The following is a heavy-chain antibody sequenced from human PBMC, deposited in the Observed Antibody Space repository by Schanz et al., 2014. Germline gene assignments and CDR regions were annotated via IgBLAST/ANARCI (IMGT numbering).Heavy chain of an antibody. CDR2: INVYNGDT. J-gene: IGHJ3*02. CDR1: AYRFTSYA. D-gene: IGHD6-13*01. V-gene: IGHV1-18*01. CDR3: ARNIIATARAYDI. Sequence: QVQLVQSGSELKKPGASVKVSCESSAYRFTSYAIHWVRQAPGQGLEWMGWINVYNGDTKFAKTFQDRVTLTTDTSTSTAYMELRSLRSDDTAVYYCARNIIATARAYDIWGQGTMVTVSS.